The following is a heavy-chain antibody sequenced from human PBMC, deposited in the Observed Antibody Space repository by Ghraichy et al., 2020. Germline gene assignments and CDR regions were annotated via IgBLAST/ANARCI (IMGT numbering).Heavy chain of an antibody. D-gene: IGHD4-17*01. CDR3: ARRTDDYGDYGGWYFDL. Sequence: SETLSLTCTVSGGSISSSSYYWGWIRQPPGKGLEWIGSIYYSGSTYYNPSLKRRVTISVDTSKNQFSLKLSSVTAADTAVYYCARRTDDYGDYGGWYFDLWGRGTLVTVSS. V-gene: IGHV4-39*01. CDR2: IYYSGST. J-gene: IGHJ2*01. CDR1: GGSISSSSYY.